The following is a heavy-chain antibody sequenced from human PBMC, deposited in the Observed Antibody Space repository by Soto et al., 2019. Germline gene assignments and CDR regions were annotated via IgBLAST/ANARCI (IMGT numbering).Heavy chain of an antibody. CDR1: GDTFSRYA. Sequence: QVQLVQSGAEVKKPGSSVKVSCKASGDTFSRYAISWVRQAPGQGLEWMGGIIPTFGTPHYAQKFQGRVTIIADESTSTVYMEVSSLTSEDTAMYYCARVAYGDYGVDVWGQGTTVTVSS. D-gene: IGHD4-17*01. J-gene: IGHJ6*02. CDR2: IIPTFGTP. V-gene: IGHV1-69*01. CDR3: ARVAYGDYGVDV.